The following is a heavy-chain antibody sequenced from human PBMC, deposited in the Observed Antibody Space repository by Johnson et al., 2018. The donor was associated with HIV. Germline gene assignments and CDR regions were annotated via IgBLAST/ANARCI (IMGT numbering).Heavy chain of an antibody. CDR3: TSRRDGYNLIGI. Sequence: QVQLVESGGGVVQPGGSLRLSCAASGFTFRTYGMHWVRQAPGKGLEWVSFIRYDGSNQYCADSVKGRFTISRDNSKNTLYLQMNSLRAEDTAVYYCTSRRDGYNLIGIWGQGTMVTVSS. CDR1: GFTFRTYG. V-gene: IGHV3-30*02. CDR2: IRYDGSNQ. J-gene: IGHJ3*02. D-gene: IGHD5-24*01.